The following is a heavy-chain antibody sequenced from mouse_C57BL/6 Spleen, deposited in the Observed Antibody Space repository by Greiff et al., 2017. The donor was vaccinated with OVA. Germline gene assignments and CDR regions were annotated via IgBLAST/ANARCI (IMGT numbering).Heavy chain of an antibody. CDR3: ARNFPSNYGWFAY. V-gene: IGHV2-2*01. J-gene: IGHJ3*01. CDR1: GFSLTSYG. CDR2: IWSGGST. Sequence: QVQLKESGPGLVQPSQSLSITCTVSGFSLTSYGVHWVRQSPGKGLEWLGVIWSGGSTDYNAAFISRLSISKDNSKSQVFFKMNSLQADDTAIYYCARNFPSNYGWFAYWGQGTLVTVSA. D-gene: IGHD2-5*01.